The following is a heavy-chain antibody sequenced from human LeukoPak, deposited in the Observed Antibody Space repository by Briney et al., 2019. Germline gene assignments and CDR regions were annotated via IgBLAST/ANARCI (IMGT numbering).Heavy chain of an antibody. V-gene: IGHV3-30-3*02. Sequence: PEGSLRLSCAASGFTFSSYAMHWVRQAPGKGLEWVAVIAYDGSNKYYADSVKGRFTISRDNSKNTLYLQMNSLRAEDTAVYYCAKHTSSQPLAYCPDYWGQGTLVTVSS. D-gene: IGHD2-21*01. J-gene: IGHJ4*02. CDR3: AKHTSSQPLAYCPDY. CDR1: GFTFSSYA. CDR2: IAYDGSNK.